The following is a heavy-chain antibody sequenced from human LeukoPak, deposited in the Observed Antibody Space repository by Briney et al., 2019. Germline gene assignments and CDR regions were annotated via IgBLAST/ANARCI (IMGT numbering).Heavy chain of an antibody. D-gene: IGHD4-17*01. CDR2: IWYDGSNK. J-gene: IGHJ4*02. CDR3: ARDRNGNYGRWGFDY. V-gene: IGHV3-33*01. CDR1: GFTFSSYG. Sequence: GGSLRLSCAASGFTFSSYGMHWVRQAPGKGLEWVAVIWYDGSNKYYADSVKGRFTISSDNSKNTLYLQMNSLRAEDTAVYYCARDRNGNYGRWGFDYWGQGTLVTVSS.